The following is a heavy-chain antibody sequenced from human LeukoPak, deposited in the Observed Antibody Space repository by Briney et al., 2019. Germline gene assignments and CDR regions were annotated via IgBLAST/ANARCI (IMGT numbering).Heavy chain of an antibody. Sequence: GASVKVSCKASGGTFSSYAISWVRQAPGQGLEWMGGIIPIFGTANYAQKFQGRVTITTDESTSTAYMELSSLRSEDTAVYYCATSDPYSSTYYYYYYYMDVWGKGTTVTVSS. V-gene: IGHV1-69*05. D-gene: IGHD6-13*01. CDR2: IIPIFGTA. CDR1: GGTFSSYA. CDR3: ATSDPYSSTYYYYYYYMDV. J-gene: IGHJ6*03.